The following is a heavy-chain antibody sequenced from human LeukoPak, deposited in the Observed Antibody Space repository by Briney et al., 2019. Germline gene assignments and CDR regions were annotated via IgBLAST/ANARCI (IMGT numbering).Heavy chain of an antibody. V-gene: IGHV4-31*03. CDR1: GGSISSGGYY. CDR2: IYYSGST. CDR3: ARGTYDSSGYYHKDY. Sequence: SQTLSLTCTVSGGSISSGGYYWSWIRQHPGKGLEWIGYIYYSGSTYYNPSLKSRVTISVDTSKSQFSLKLSSVTAADTAVYYCARGTYDSSGYYHKDYWGQGTLVTVSS. D-gene: IGHD3-22*01. J-gene: IGHJ4*02.